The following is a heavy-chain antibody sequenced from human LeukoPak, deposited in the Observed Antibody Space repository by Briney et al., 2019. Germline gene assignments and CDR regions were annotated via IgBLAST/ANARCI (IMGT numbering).Heavy chain of an antibody. J-gene: IGHJ4*02. Sequence: ASVKVSCKASGYTFTGYYIYWVRQAPGQGLEWMGWINPNSGGTNYAQKFQGRVTMTRDTSISTAYMELSRLRSDDTAVYYCARVTQTDYDFDYWGQGTLVTASS. CDR3: ARVTQTDYDFDY. V-gene: IGHV1-2*02. D-gene: IGHD4-17*01. CDR1: GYTFTGYY. CDR2: INPNSGGT.